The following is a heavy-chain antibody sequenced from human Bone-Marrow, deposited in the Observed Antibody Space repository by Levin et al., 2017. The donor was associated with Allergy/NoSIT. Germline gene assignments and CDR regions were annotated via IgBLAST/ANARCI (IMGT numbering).Heavy chain of an antibody. Sequence: PSETLSLTCAVSGGSVSSGNWWSWVRQPPGKGLEWIGEIYHSGSTNYNPSLKSRVTISVDESKNQFSLRLTAVTAADTAVYYCARDTRGHYDNSGDEAFDIWGQGTMVTVSS. J-gene: IGHJ3*02. CDR3: ARDTRGHYDNSGDEAFDI. D-gene: IGHD3-22*01. V-gene: IGHV4-4*02. CDR2: IYHSGST. CDR1: GGSVSSGNW.